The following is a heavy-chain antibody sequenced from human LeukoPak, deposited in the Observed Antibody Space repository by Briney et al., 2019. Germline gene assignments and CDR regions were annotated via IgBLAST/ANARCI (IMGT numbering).Heavy chain of an antibody. CDR1: GFTFSSYG. CDR2: IWYDGSNK. Sequence: GGSLRLSCAASGFTFSSYGMHWVRQAPGKGLEWVAVIWYDGSNKYYADSVKGRFTISRDNSKNPLYLQMNSLRAEDTAVYYCARDGVVVAASNNYFDYWGQGTLVTVSS. D-gene: IGHD2-15*01. CDR3: ARDGVVVAASNNYFDY. V-gene: IGHV3-33*01. J-gene: IGHJ4*02.